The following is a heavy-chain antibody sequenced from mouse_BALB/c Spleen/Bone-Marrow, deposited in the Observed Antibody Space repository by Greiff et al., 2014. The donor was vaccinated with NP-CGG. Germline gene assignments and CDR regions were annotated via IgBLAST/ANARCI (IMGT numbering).Heavy chain of an antibody. CDR1: GYTFTSYV. CDR3: ARTILGYYFDY. Sequence: VQLQQPGPEPVKPGASVKMSCKASGYTFTSYVMYWVKQKPGQGLEWIGYIHPYNDGTEYNERFKGKATLTSDKSSSTAYMELSSLTSEDSAVYYCARTILGYYFDYWGQGTNLTVSS. CDR2: IHPYNDGT. V-gene: IGHV1-14*01. D-gene: IGHD2-10*02. J-gene: IGHJ2*01.